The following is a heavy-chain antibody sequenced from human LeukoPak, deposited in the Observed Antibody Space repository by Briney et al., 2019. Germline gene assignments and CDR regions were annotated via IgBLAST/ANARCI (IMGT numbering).Heavy chain of an antibody. CDR2: IYPGDSDT. J-gene: IGHJ4*02. CDR1: GYSFTSYW. D-gene: IGHD3-10*01. Sequence: GESLKISCKGSGYSFTSYWIGWVRQMPGKGLEWMGIIYPGDSDTRYSPSFQGQVTISADKSISTAYLQWSSLKASDTAMYYCARHLLMPSTYYYGSGSYYPPDYWGQGTLVTVSS. CDR3: ARHLLMPSTYYYGSGSYYPPDY. V-gene: IGHV5-51*01.